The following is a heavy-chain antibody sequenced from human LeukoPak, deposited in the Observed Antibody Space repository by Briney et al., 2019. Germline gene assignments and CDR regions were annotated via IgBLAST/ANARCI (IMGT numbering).Heavy chain of an antibody. CDR3: ARHAPSYYGSGSPDDAFDI. V-gene: IGHV4-34*01. CDR2: INHSGST. D-gene: IGHD3-10*01. J-gene: IGHJ3*02. Sequence: SETLSLTCAVYGGSFSGYYWSWIRQPPGKGLEWIGEINHSGSTNYNPSLKSRVTISVDTSKNQFSLKLSSVTAADTAVYYCARHAPSYYGSGSPDDAFDIWGQGTMVTVSS. CDR1: GGSFSGYY.